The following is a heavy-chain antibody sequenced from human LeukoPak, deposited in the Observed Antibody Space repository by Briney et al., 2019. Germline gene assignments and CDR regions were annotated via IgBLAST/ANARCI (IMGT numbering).Heavy chain of an antibody. CDR1: GGSISSYY. V-gene: IGHV4-4*07. Sequence: SETLSLTCTVSGGSISSYYWSWIRQPAGKGLEWIGRIYTCGSTNYNPSLKSRVTMSVDTSKNQFSLKLSSVTAADTAVYYCARDSNCSGGSCYAPLDYWGQGTLVTVSS. CDR3: ARDSNCSGGSCYAPLDY. J-gene: IGHJ4*02. CDR2: IYTCGST. D-gene: IGHD2-15*01.